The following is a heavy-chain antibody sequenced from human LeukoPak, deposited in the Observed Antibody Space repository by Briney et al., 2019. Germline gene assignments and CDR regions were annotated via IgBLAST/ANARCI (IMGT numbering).Heavy chain of an antibody. CDR3: ARIGSSWYGFDY. Sequence: ASVKVSCKASGYTFTSYYMHWVRQAPGQGLEWMGVINPSGGSTNYAQKFQGRVTMARDTSTSTVYLELSSLRSEDTAVYYCARIGSSWYGFDYWGQGTLVTVSS. J-gene: IGHJ4*02. CDR2: INPSGGST. V-gene: IGHV1-46*01. D-gene: IGHD6-13*01. CDR1: GYTFTSYY.